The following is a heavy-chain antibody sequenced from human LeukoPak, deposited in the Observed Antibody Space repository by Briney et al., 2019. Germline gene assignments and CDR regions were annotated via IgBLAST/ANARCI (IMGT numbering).Heavy chain of an antibody. J-gene: IGHJ6*02. D-gene: IGHD3-3*01. Sequence: GRSLRLSCAASGFTFDDHAMHWVRQAPGKGLEWVSGISWNSGSIGYADSVKGRFTISRDNAKNSLYLQMNSLRAEDTALYYCAKDMGITIFGVVDYGMDVWGQGTTVTVSS. V-gene: IGHV3-9*01. CDR1: GFTFDDHA. CDR3: AKDMGITIFGVVDYGMDV. CDR2: ISWNSGSI.